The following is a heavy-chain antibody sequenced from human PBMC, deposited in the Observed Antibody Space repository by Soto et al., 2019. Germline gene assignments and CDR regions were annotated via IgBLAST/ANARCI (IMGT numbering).Heavy chain of an antibody. Sequence: GGSLRLSCAASGFTFSSYSMNWVRQAPGKGLEWVSSISSSSSYIYYADSVKGRFTISRDNAKNSLYLQMNSLRAEDTTVYYCARDPIRNGYNWNDISGAFDIWGQGTMVTGSS. CDR1: GFTFSSYS. V-gene: IGHV3-21*01. CDR2: ISSSSSYI. CDR3: ARDPIRNGYNWNDISGAFDI. J-gene: IGHJ3*02. D-gene: IGHD1-20*01.